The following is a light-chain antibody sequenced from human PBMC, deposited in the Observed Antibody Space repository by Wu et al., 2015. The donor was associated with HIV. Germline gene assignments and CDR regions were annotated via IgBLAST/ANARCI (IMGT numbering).Light chain of an antibody. Sequence: MVMTQSPVTVSVFPGERATLSCRASQSIGSKIAWYQQKPGQAPRLLIYGASTRAAGIPARFSGSGSGTEFTLTISSLQSADFAIYYCQQYSNWPRTFGQGTKVEIK. V-gene: IGKV3-15*01. J-gene: IGKJ1*01. CDR1: QSIGSK. CDR2: GAS. CDR3: QQYSNWPRT.